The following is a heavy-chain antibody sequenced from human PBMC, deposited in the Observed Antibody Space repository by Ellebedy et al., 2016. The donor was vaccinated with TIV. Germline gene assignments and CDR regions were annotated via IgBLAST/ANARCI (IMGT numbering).Heavy chain of an antibody. CDR1: GDSISTNYW. J-gene: IGHJ4*02. CDR2: IFHNGAT. CDR3: ARDPSGSRVNFDY. D-gene: IGHD3-10*01. Sequence: SETLSLXXVLSGDSISTNYWWTWVRQPPGKGLEWIGEIFHNGATNYNPSLKSRVTISVDKSNNQFSLKLTSVTAADTAVYYCARDPSGSRVNFDYWGQGSLVTVSS. V-gene: IGHV4/OR15-8*01.